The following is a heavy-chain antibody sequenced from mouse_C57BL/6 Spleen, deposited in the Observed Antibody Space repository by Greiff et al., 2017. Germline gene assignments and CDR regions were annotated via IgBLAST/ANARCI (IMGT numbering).Heavy chain of an antibody. V-gene: IGHV1-55*01. D-gene: IGHD2-3*01. J-gene: IGHJ2*01. CDR2: LYPGSGST. CDR3: ARDGGDFDY. CDR1: GYTFTSYW. Sequence: QVQLQQPGAELVKPGASVKMSCKASGYTFTSYWITWVKQRPGQGLEWIGDLYPGSGSTNNNEKFKSKATLTVDTSSSTAYMQLSSLTSVDSAVYYCARDGGDFDYWGQGTTLTVSS.